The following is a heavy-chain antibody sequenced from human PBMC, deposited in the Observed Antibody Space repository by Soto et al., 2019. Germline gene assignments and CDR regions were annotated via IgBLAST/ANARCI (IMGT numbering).Heavy chain of an antibody. Sequence: ASVKVSCKASGGTFSSYAISWVRQAPGQGLEWMGGIIPIFGTANYAQKFQGRVTITADESTSTAYMELSSLRSEDTAVYYCASGSVSIAAPAKVDVWGQGTTVTVSS. D-gene: IGHD6-6*01. J-gene: IGHJ6*02. CDR2: IIPIFGTA. CDR1: GGTFSSYA. V-gene: IGHV1-69*13. CDR3: ASGSVSIAAPAKVDV.